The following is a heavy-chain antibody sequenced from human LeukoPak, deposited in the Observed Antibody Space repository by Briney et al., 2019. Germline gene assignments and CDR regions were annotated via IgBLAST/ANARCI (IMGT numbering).Heavy chain of an antibody. D-gene: IGHD6-13*01. Sequence: GGSLRLSCAASGFTFSSYWMHWVRQAPGKGLEWVSGISWNSGSIGYADSVKGRFTISRDNAKNSLYLQMNSLRAEDTALYYCAKDLAAGTPNAFDIWGQGTMVTVSS. CDR1: GFTFSSYW. CDR3: AKDLAAGTPNAFDI. CDR2: ISWNSGSI. V-gene: IGHV3-9*01. J-gene: IGHJ3*02.